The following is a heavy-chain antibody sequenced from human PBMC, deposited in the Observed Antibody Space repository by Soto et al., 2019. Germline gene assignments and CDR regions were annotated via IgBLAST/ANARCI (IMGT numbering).Heavy chain of an antibody. CDR1: GGSISDHY. Sequence: QVQLQESGPGLVKTSETLSLTCTVSGGSISDHYYMWIRQSPGKGLEYIGYIYNGGRTDYNPSLKRRVIXSXDXXKNQFSLKLTSVTAADTAVYYCPPRFYTSGVLIDYWGQGTPVTVSS. J-gene: IGHJ4*02. CDR2: IYNGGRT. V-gene: IGHV4-59*03. D-gene: IGHD2-2*02. CDR3: PPRFYTSGVLIDY.